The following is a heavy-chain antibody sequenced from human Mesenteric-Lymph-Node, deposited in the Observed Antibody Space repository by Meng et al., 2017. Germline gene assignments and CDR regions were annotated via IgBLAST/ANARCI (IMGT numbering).Heavy chain of an antibody. CDR1: GYIFNNYG. D-gene: IGHD1-14*01. CDR3: ARDLPGGTKGTWLDL. V-gene: IGHV1-18*01. J-gene: IGHJ5*02. Sequence: QVQLGSAWAEVKKPGATVKVSCKASGYIFNNYGASWVPQAPGQGPEGMGWISAYDGNTNYAQNFQGRFTMTTDTSTSTAYMELRSLRSDDTAVYYCARDLPGGTKGTWLDLWGQGTLVTVSS. CDR2: ISAYDGNT.